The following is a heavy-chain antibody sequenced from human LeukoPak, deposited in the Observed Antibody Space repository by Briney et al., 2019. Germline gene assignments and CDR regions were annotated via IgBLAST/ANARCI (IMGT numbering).Heavy chain of an antibody. Sequence: GGSLRLSCEASGFIISNYALHWVRQAPGKGLEWAAVMSYDGRNKYYADSVKGRFTISRDDSKNTLYLQMNGLRTEDTAVYFCAKDNGGGRFRHLYYMDVWGKGTTVTVSS. J-gene: IGHJ6*03. D-gene: IGHD4-23*01. CDR3: AKDNGGGRFRHLYYMDV. CDR1: GFIISNYA. CDR2: MSYDGRNK. V-gene: IGHV3-30-3*02.